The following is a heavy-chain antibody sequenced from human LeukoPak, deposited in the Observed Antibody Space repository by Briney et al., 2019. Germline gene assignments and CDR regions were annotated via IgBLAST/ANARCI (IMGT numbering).Heavy chain of an antibody. J-gene: IGHJ3*02. D-gene: IGHD6-13*01. V-gene: IGHV4-39*01. Sequence: SETLSLTCAVSGGSINNSRYYWGWIRQPPGKGLEWIGSIFYSGSTYYNPSLKSRFTISVDTSKNQFSLKVSSVTAADTAVYYCASWSSSLNAFDIWGQGTMVTVSS. CDR1: GGSINNSRYY. CDR3: ASWSSSLNAFDI. CDR2: IFYSGST.